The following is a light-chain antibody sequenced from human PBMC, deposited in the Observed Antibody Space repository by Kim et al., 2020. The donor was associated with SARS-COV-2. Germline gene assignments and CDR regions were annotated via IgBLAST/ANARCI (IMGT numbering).Light chain of an antibody. J-gene: IGKJ4*01. CDR1: QGIGNY. Sequence: ESMRDSVTITCRASQGIGNYLGWYQHNPGRAPRRLIYDASSLQSEVPSRFSGSGSGTEFSLTISNLQPEDSATYYCQQYNSHPPTFGGGTKVDIK. CDR2: DAS. V-gene: IGKV1-17*02. CDR3: QQYNSHPPT.